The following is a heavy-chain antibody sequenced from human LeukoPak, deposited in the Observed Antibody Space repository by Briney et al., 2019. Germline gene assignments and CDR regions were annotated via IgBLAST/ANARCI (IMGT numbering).Heavy chain of an antibody. Sequence: ASVKVSCKASGGTFSSYAISWVRQAPGQGLEWMGWISAYNGNTNYAQKLQGRVTMTTDTSTSTAYMELRSLRSDDTAVYYCARDRDYGSGSYHDYWGQGTLVTVSS. CDR2: ISAYNGNT. J-gene: IGHJ4*02. CDR3: ARDRDYGSGSYHDY. CDR1: GGTFSSYA. V-gene: IGHV1-18*01. D-gene: IGHD3-10*01.